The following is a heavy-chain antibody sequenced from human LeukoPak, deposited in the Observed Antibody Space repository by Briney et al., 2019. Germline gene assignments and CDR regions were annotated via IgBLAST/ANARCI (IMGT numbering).Heavy chain of an antibody. CDR2: ISAYNGNT. V-gene: IGHV1-18*01. Sequence: PKASVKVSCKASGYTFTSYGIRWVRQAPGQGLEWMGWISAYNGNTNYAQKLQGRVTMTTDTSTSTAYMELRSLRSDGTAVYYCARDYRAPTKCGGPWGQGTLVTVSS. CDR1: GYTFTSYG. J-gene: IGHJ5*02. D-gene: IGHD3-16*01. CDR3: ARDYRAPTKCGGP.